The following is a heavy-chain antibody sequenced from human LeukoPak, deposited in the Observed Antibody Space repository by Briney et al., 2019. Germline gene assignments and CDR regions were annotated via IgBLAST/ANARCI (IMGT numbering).Heavy chain of an antibody. CDR1: GFTFSSYA. V-gene: IGHV3-64*04. D-gene: IGHD4-17*01. CDR3: AKEATVTSYWYFDL. J-gene: IGHJ2*01. CDR2: ISSNGGST. Sequence: GGSLRLSCSASGFTFSSYAMHWVRQAPGKGLEYVSAISSNGGSTYYADSVKGRFTISRDNSKNTLYLQMNSLGAEDTAVYYCAKEATVTSYWYFDLWGRGTLVTVSS.